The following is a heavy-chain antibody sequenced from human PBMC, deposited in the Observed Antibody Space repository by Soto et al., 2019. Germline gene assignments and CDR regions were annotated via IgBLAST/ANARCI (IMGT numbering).Heavy chain of an antibody. CDR2: ISSSSSYI. Sequence: GSLRLSCAASGFTFSSYSMNWVRQAPGKGLEWVSSISSSSSYIYYADSVKGRFTISRDNAKNSLYLQMNSLRAEDTAVYYCARDAGELLNYYYGMDVWGQGTTVTVSS. V-gene: IGHV3-21*01. D-gene: IGHD1-26*01. CDR3: ARDAGELLNYYYGMDV. CDR1: GFTFSSYS. J-gene: IGHJ6*02.